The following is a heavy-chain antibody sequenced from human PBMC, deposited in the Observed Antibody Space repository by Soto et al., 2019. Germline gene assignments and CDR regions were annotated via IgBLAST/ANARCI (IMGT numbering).Heavy chain of an antibody. J-gene: IGHJ1*01. V-gene: IGHV4-59*01. Sequence: SETLSLTCTVSGDSISSYYWTWIRQPPGKGLEWIGYIHYSGSTNYNPSLKSRVTISVDTSKNQFSVKLSSVTAADTAVYYCTREHGSSAEYFHHWGQGTLVTVSS. CDR3: TREHGSSAEYFHH. CDR2: IHYSGST. CDR1: GDSISSYY. D-gene: IGHD2-2*01.